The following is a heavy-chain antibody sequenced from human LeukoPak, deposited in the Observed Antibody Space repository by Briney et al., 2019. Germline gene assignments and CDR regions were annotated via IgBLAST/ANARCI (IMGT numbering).Heavy chain of an antibody. D-gene: IGHD3-16*02. CDR1: GYTFTNYA. J-gene: IGHJ4*02. CDR3: ARDAVWGSYPYFDY. Sequence: GASVTVSFTASGYTFTNYAISWVRQAPGQGLEWMGWISTYNGNANSAQKLQGRVTMTTDTSTSTAYMELRSLRSDDTAVYYCARDAVWGSYPYFDYWGQGTLVTVSS. V-gene: IGHV1-18*01. CDR2: ISTYNGNA.